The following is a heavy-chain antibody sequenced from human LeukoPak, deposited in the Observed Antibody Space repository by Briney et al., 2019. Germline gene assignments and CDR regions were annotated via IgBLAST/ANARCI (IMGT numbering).Heavy chain of an antibody. J-gene: IGHJ4*02. Sequence: PSETLSLTCTVSGGSISSGDYYWGWIRQPPGKGLEWIGSIYYSGSTYYNPSLKSRVTISVDTSKNQLSLKLNFVTAADTAVYYCARDRGGYTYSHDYWGQGTLVTVSS. V-gene: IGHV4-39*07. CDR1: GGSISSGDYY. CDR3: ARDRGGYTYSHDY. CDR2: IYYSGST. D-gene: IGHD5-18*01.